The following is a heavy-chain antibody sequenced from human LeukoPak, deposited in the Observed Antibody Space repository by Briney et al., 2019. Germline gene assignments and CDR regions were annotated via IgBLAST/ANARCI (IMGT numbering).Heavy chain of an antibody. Sequence: GGSLRLSCAASGFSFSSFTMTWVRQAPGKGLEWVSAIGGRGGSTYYADSLEGQFTIARDNSKDMVYLQMNSLKVEDTATYYCGKEGGAWGQGTKVTVSS. J-gene: IGHJ5*02. CDR2: IGGRGGST. CDR3: GKEGGA. D-gene: IGHD3-16*01. V-gene: IGHV3-23*01. CDR1: GFSFSSFT.